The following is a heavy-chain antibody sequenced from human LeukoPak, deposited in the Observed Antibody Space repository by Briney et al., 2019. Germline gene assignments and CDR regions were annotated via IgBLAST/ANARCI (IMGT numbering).Heavy chain of an antibody. V-gene: IGHV4-59*12. CDR2: IYYSGST. Sequence: PSETLTLTCTVSGGSISSYYWSWIRQPPGKGLEWIGYIYYSGSTNYNPSLKSRVTMSVDTSKNQFSLKLSSVTAADTAVYYCARGPGAFDIWGQGTMVTVSS. CDR3: ARGPGAFDI. CDR1: GGSISSYY. D-gene: IGHD1-14*01. J-gene: IGHJ3*02.